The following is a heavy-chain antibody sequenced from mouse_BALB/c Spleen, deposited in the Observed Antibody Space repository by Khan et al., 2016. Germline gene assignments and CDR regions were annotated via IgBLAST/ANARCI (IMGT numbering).Heavy chain of an antibody. CDR1: GYTFTNYG. D-gene: IGHD1-1*01. V-gene: IGHV9-3-1*01. J-gene: IGHJ3*01. CDR3: ARPDYGSSRGFAY. CDR2: INTYTGEP. Sequence: QIQLVQSGPELKKPGETVRISCKASGYTFTNYGMNWVKQAPGKGLKWMGWINTYTGEPTYADDFKGRFAFSLETSASTAYLQINNLKNEDTATYLCARPDYGSSRGFAYWGQGTLVTVSA.